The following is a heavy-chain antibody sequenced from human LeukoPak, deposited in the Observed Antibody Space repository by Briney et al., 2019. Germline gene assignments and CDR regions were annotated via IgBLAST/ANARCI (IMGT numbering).Heavy chain of an antibody. CDR3: ARFLVVAATHDYYGMDV. D-gene: IGHD2-15*01. Sequence: PSQTLSLTCTVSGGSISSGGYYWSWIRQHPGKGLEWIGYIYYSGSTYYNPSLKSRVTISVDTSKNQFSLKLSSVTAADTAVYYCARFLVVAATHDYYGMDVWGKGTTVTVSS. CDR1: GGSISSGGYY. J-gene: IGHJ6*04. CDR2: IYYSGST. V-gene: IGHV4-31*03.